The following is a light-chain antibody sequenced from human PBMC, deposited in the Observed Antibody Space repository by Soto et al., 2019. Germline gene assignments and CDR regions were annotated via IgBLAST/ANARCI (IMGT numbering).Light chain of an antibody. CDR2: AAS. V-gene: IGKV1-8*01. CDR3: QQYYRYPLT. J-gene: IGKJ4*01. CDR1: QGFNNY. Sequence: AIRMTQSPSSFSASTGDRVTITCRASQGFNNYLAWYQQKPGKAPELLIYAASTLQSGVPSRFSGSGSGTDFTITSSYLQAEDFVTYCCQQYYRYPLTFGGGTKVEIK.